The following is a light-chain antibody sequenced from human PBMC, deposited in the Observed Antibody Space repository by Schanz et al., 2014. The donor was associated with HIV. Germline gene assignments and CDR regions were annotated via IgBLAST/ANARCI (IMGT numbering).Light chain of an antibody. J-gene: IGKJ2*01. V-gene: IGKV1-6*01. Sequence: IQMTQSPSTLSASVGDRVTITCRATQDIRARLAWYQQKPGKAPKLLIYAASYLQSGVPSRFSGSGSGTDFTLTISSLQPEDFATYYCLQHYNYPVTFGQGTKLEIK. CDR2: AAS. CDR1: QDIRAR. CDR3: LQHYNYPVT.